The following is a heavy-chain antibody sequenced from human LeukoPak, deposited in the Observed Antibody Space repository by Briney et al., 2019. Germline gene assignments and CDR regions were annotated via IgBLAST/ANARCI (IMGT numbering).Heavy chain of an antibody. Sequence: GGSLRLSCGASGFTFSSYTVNWVRQAPGRGLEWVSFISSSGSYMYYADSVKGRFTISRDNAKNSLYLQMNRLRAEDTAVYYCARNYYDSRGYYPGAFDIWGQGTMVTVSS. CDR1: GFTFSSYT. CDR3: ARNYYDSRGYYPGAFDI. CDR2: ISSSGSYM. V-gene: IGHV3-21*01. D-gene: IGHD3-22*01. J-gene: IGHJ3*02.